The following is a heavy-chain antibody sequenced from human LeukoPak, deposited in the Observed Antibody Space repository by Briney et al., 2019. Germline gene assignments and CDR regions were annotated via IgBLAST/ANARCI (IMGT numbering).Heavy chain of an antibody. D-gene: IGHD3-10*01. Sequence: PSQTLSLTCTVSGGSISSGAYYWSWIRQHPGKGLEWIGYIYYNGSTYYNPSLKSRVTISVDTSKNQFSLKLSSVTAADTAVYYYARDLSMVRGPFDYWGQGTLVTVSS. V-gene: IGHV4-31*03. CDR1: GGSISSGAYY. CDR3: ARDLSMVRGPFDY. J-gene: IGHJ4*02. CDR2: IYYNGST.